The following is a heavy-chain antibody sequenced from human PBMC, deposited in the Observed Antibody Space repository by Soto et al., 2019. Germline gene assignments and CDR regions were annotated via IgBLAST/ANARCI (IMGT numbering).Heavy chain of an antibody. V-gene: IGHV4-31*03. CDR2: IYYSGST. CDR3: ARCIAARPKGADF. CDR1: GGSISSGGYY. D-gene: IGHD6-6*01. Sequence: PSETLSLSCTVSGGSISSGGYYWSWIRQHPGKGLEWIGYIYYSGSTYYNPSLKSRVTISVDTSKNQFSLKLSSVTAADTAVYYCARCIAARPKGADFWGQRTLVTVSS. J-gene: IGHJ4*02.